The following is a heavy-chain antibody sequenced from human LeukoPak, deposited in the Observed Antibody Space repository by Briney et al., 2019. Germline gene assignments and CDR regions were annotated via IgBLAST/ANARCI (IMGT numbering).Heavy chain of an antibody. CDR1: GFTFSSYA. D-gene: IGHD2-15*01. J-gene: IGHJ6*02. Sequence: PGGSLRLSCAASGFTFSSYAMHWVRQAPGKGLERVAVISYDGSNKYYADSVKGRFTISRDNSKNTLYLQMNSLRAEDTAVYYCARDQARVVVVAASPHYYYGMDVWGQGTTVTVSS. V-gene: IGHV3-30*04. CDR3: ARDQARVVVVAASPHYYYGMDV. CDR2: ISYDGSNK.